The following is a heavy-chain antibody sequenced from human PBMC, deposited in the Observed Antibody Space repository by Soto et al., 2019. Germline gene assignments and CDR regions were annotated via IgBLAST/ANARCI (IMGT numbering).Heavy chain of an antibody. Sequence: PGESLKISCKGSGYSFTSYWIGWVRQMPGKGLEWMGIIYPGDSDTRYSPSFQGQVTISADKSISTAYLQWSSLKASDTAMYYCARQTPMVRGEDTGWFDPWGQGTLVTVSS. CDR3: ARQTPMVRGEDTGWFDP. J-gene: IGHJ5*02. D-gene: IGHD3-10*01. CDR2: IYPGDSDT. V-gene: IGHV5-51*01. CDR1: GYSFTSYW.